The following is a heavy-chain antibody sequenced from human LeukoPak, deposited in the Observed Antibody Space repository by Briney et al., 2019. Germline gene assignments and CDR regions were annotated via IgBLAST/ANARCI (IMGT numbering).Heavy chain of an antibody. V-gene: IGHV1-2*02. CDR2: INPNSGGT. Sequence: GASVKVSCKASGYTFTGYYMHWLRQAPGQGLEWMGWINPNSGGTNYAQKFQGRVTMTRDTSISTAYMELSRLRSDDTAVYYCARDRGELLGWFDPWGQGTLVTVSS. D-gene: IGHD1-26*01. CDR3: ARDRGELLGWFDP. J-gene: IGHJ5*02. CDR1: GYTFTGYY.